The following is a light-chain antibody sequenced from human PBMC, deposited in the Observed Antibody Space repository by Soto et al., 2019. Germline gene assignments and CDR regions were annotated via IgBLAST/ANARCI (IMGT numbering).Light chain of an antibody. V-gene: IGLV2-14*01. CDR2: DVS. CDR1: SSDVGGYNY. J-gene: IGLJ1*01. CDR3: SSCTSSSTYV. Sequence: QSVLTQPASVSGSPGQSIAISCIGSSSDVGGYNYVSWHQQHPGKAPKVVIYDVSNRPSGVSDRFSGSKSGNTASLTISWLQAEDEADYYCSSCTSSSTYVFGTGTKVTVL.